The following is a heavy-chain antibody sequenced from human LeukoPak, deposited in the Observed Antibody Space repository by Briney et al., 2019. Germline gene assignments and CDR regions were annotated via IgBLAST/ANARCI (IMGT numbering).Heavy chain of an antibody. D-gene: IGHD3-22*01. CDR2: IYYSGST. J-gene: IGHJ4*02. Sequence: SETLSLTCTVSGGSISSYYWSWIRQPPGKGLEWIGYIYYSGSTNYNPSLKSRVTISVDTSKNQFSLKLSSVTAADTAVYYCARERLYYYDSSGYLDYWGQGTLVTVSS. CDR1: GGSISSYY. CDR3: ARERLYYYDSSGYLDY. V-gene: IGHV4-59*12.